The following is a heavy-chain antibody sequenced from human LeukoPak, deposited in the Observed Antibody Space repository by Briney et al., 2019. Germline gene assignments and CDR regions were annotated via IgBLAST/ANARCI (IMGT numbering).Heavy chain of an antibody. V-gene: IGHV4-30-4*08. CDR1: GGSISSGDYY. D-gene: IGHD3-3*01. Sequence: PSETLSLTCTVSGGSISSGDYYWSWIRQPPGKGLEWIGYIYYSGSTYYNPSLKSRVTISVDTSKNQFSLKLSSVTAADTAVYYCARGGVVWSGYYNWFDPWGQGTLVTVSS. CDR3: ARGGVVWSGYYNWFDP. J-gene: IGHJ5*02. CDR2: IYYSGST.